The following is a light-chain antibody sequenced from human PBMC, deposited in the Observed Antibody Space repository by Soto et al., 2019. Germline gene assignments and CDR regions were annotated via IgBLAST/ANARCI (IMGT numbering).Light chain of an antibody. CDR3: QQYNNWPPYT. V-gene: IGKV3D-15*01. CDR1: QSVSNR. J-gene: IGKJ2*01. CDR2: GAS. Sequence: EIVLTQSPGTLSLSPGERATLSCRASQSVSNRLAWYQQKPGQAPRLLISGASSRATGIPDRFSGSGSGTDFTLTISSLQSEDFAVYYCQQYNNWPPYTFGQGTKVDIK.